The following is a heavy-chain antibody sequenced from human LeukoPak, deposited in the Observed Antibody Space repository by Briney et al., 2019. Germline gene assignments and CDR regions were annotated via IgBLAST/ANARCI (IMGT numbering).Heavy chain of an antibody. D-gene: IGHD2-8*01. CDR2: IKEDGSET. CDR3: ANEGPNFDY. J-gene: IGHJ4*02. Sequence: GESLRLSCAASGFTFKKYWMNWVRQVPGKGLECLANIKEDGSETYYADSVKGRFTISRDNPKNLLFLQINSLRVEDTAVYYCANEGPNFDYWGQGTLVTVSS. CDR1: GFTFKKYW. V-gene: IGHV3-7*01.